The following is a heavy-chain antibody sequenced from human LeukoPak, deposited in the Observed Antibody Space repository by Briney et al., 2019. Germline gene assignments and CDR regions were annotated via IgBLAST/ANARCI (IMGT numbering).Heavy chain of an antibody. CDR2: IKQDGSKK. CDR1: XXXFSSXW. J-gene: IGHJ4*02. Sequence: LRLSXXXXXXXFSSXWMTWVRQAPGKGLEWVANIKQDGSKKNYVGSVKGRFTISRDNAKNSLYLQMNSLRAEDTAVYYCATPLDYYDSSGYHQGGDWGQGTLVTVSS. D-gene: IGHD3-22*01. V-gene: IGHV3-7*03. CDR3: ATPLDYYDSSGYHQGGD.